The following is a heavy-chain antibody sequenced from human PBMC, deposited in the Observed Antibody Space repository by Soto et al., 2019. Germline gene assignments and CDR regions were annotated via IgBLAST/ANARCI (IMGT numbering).Heavy chain of an antibody. CDR1: GFTFSGYW. J-gene: IGHJ4*02. CDR3: ARDRASDYYFDY. V-gene: IGHV3-74*01. Sequence: EVPLVESGGGLVQPGGSLRLSCAASGFTFSGYWMHWVRQAPGKGLVWVSRINSDGSSATYADSVKGRFTISRDNAKNTLYLQINILRAEDTAVYYCARDRASDYYFDYWGQGTLVTVSS. CDR2: INSDGSSA. D-gene: IGHD2-21*02.